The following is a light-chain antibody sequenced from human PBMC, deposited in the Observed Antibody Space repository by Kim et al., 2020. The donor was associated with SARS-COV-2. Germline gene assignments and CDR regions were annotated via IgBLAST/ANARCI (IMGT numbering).Light chain of an antibody. J-gene: IGLJ2*01. CDR2: GRN. CDR3: QSRDSGGNVL. CDR1: SLRSYY. V-gene: IGLV3-19*01. Sequence: SSELTQDPAVSVALGQTVRITCQGDSLRSYYATWYQQRPRQAPVLVIYGRNNRPSGIPDRFYGSSSGNTASLTITGAQAEDEADFYCQSRDSGGNVLFGGGTQLTVL.